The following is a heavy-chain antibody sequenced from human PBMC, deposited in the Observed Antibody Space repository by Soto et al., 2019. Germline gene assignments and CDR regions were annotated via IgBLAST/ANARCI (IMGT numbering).Heavy chain of an antibody. V-gene: IGHV3-72*01. D-gene: IGHD2-15*01. Sequence: EVQLVESGGGLVQPGGSLRLSCAASGFTFSAHYMDWVRQAPGKGLEWVGRIKNKANSYTTEYAASGEGSFTISREDSQNSLYLQMNSLKAADTAAYYCARVSLVVPSGGRDCDYWGQGSQFAFAS. CDR2: IKNKANSYTT. CDR1: GFTFSAHY. J-gene: IGHJ4*02. CDR3: ARVSLVVPSGGRDCDY.